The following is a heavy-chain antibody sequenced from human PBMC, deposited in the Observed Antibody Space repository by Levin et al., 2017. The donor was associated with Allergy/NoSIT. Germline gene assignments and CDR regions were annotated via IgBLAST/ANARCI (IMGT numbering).Heavy chain of an antibody. Sequence: SETLSLTCAVYGGSFSGYYWSWIRQFPGKGLEWIGEINHRGFTTYNAALKSRVTISVDTSRNQFFLTLKSATAADTAGYYCASWGGPANYCDFWGQGTPVTVSS. CDR3: ASWGGPANYCDF. CDR2: INHRGFT. D-gene: IGHD3-16*01. V-gene: IGHV4-34*01. CDR1: GGSFSGYY. J-gene: IGHJ4*02.